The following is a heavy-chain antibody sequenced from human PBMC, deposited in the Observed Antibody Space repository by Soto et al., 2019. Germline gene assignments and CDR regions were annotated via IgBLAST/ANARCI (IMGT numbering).Heavy chain of an antibody. J-gene: IGHJ5*02. V-gene: IGHV4-30-4*01. CDR2: IYYTGST. CDR1: GGSISSGDYY. CDR3: AGAGRYCSGGSCYGSGRFDP. Sequence: QVQLQESGPGLVKPSQTLSLTCTVSGGSISSGDYYWSCSRQPPGKGLEWIGYIYYTGSTYYIPSIKSLLTISADPSKNQFSLMLSSVTAAETAVYYCAGAGRYCSGGSCYGSGRFDPWCQGALVTVSS. D-gene: IGHD2-15*01.